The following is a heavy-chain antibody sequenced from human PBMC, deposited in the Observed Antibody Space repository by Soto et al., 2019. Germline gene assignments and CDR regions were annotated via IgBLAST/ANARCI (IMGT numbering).Heavy chain of an antibody. D-gene: IGHD3-9*01. CDR1: GGSISSYY. J-gene: IGHJ4*02. V-gene: IGHV4-59*01. Sequence: SSETLSLTCTVSGGSISSYYWSWIRQPPGKGLEWIGYVYYSGSTNYNPSLKSRVTISVDTSKNQFSLKLSSVTAADTAVYYCARAGDDILTGYSLDYWGQGTLVTVSS. CDR3: ARAGDDILTGYSLDY. CDR2: VYYSGST.